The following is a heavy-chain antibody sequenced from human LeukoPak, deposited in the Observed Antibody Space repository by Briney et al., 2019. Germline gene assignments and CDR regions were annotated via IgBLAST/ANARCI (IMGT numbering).Heavy chain of an antibody. CDR1: GGSISSYY. D-gene: IGHD3-10*01. CDR2: IYCSGGT. V-gene: IGHV4-59*01. J-gene: IGHJ4*02. CDR3: ARETMVRGVITDDY. Sequence: PSETLSLTCTVSGGSISSYYWSWIRQPPGKGLEWIGYIYCSGGTNYNPSLKSRVTISVDTSKNQFSLKLGSVTAADTAVYYCARETMVRGVITDDYWGQGTLVTVSS.